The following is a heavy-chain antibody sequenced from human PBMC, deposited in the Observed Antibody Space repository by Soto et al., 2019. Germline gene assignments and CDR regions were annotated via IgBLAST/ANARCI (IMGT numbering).Heavy chain of an antibody. J-gene: IGHJ4*02. CDR1: GYTFTGYY. Sequence: ASVKVSCKASGYTFTGYYMHWVRQAPGQGLEWMGWINPNSGGTNYAQKFQGRVTMTRDTSISTAYMELSRLRSDDTAVYYCARAPRDDYVWNRYFDYWGQGTLVTVPS. V-gene: IGHV1-2*02. CDR2: INPNSGGT. D-gene: IGHD3-16*01. CDR3: ARAPRDDYVWNRYFDY.